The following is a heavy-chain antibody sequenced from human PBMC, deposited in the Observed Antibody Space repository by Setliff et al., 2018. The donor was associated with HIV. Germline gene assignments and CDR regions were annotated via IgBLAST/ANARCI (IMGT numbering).Heavy chain of an antibody. CDR3: ARHSRTAVPTIDY. J-gene: IGHJ4*02. CDR2: IYYAGNT. V-gene: IGHV4-39*01. Sequence: SETLSLTCTVSGASVSTIDYYWGWVRQSPRARLEWIADIYYAGNTYYNPSLKSRATISIDTSRNQFSLKVTSLTAADTAVYYCARHSRTAVPTIDYWGQGTLVTVTS. CDR1: GASVSTIDYY. D-gene: IGHD4-17*01.